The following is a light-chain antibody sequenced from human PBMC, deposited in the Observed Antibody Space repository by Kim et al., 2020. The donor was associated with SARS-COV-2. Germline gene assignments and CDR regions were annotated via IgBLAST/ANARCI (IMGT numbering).Light chain of an antibody. Sequence: APGKTARITCGGNNIGSKSVHWYQQKPGQAPVLVIYYDSDRHSGIPERFSGSNSGNTATLTISRVEAGDEADYYCQVWDSSSDHPVFGGGTQLTV. CDR1: NIGSKS. CDR3: QVWDSSSDHPV. CDR2: YDS. J-gene: IGLJ3*02. V-gene: IGLV3-21*04.